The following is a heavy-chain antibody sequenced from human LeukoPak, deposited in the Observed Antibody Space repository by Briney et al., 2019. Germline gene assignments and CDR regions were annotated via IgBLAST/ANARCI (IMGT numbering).Heavy chain of an antibody. D-gene: IGHD3-10*01. J-gene: IGHJ4*02. CDR3: ARELFGSGSCPDY. CDR1: GFTFSSYA. V-gene: IGHV3-33*01. Sequence: PGRSLRLSCTAPGFTFSSYAIHWIRQAPSKGLEWVALVWHDGSNRYYADSVKGRFTISRDNSKNTVYLQMNGLRAEDTAVYYCARELFGSGSCPDYWGQGTLVTVSS. CDR2: VWHDGSNR.